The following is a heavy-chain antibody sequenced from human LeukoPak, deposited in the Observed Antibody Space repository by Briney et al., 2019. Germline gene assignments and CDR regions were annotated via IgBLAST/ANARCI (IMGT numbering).Heavy chain of an antibody. D-gene: IGHD2-2*01. CDR2: ITGIGGGT. J-gene: IGHJ4*02. CDR3: AKDGGSTLPYYFDW. CDR1: GFMFDHYA. Sequence: GGSLRLSCAGSGFMFDHYAMNWVRQAPGRGLEWVSVITGIGGGTYYAESVEGRFTVSRDNSKNMVYLQMNSLRADDTAVYYCAKDGGSTLPYYFDWWGQGTLVTVAS. V-gene: IGHV3-23*01.